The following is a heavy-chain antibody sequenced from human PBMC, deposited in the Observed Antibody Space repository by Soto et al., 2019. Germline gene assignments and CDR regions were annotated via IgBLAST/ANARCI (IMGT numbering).Heavy chain of an antibody. CDR1: GYSFTSYW. D-gene: IGHD5-12*01. CDR2: IYPGDSDT. CDR3: ARQGDSGYDPSYYYYGMDV. J-gene: IGHJ6*02. Sequence: PGESLKISCKGSGYSFTSYWIGWVRQMPGKGLEWMGIIYPGDSDTRYSPSFQGQVTISADKSISTAYLQWSSLKASDTAMYYCARQGDSGYDPSYYYYGMDVWGQGTTVTVSS. V-gene: IGHV5-51*01.